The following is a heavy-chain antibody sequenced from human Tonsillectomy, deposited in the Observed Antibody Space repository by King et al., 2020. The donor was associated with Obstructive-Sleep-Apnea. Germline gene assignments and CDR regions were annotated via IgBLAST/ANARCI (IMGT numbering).Heavy chain of an antibody. Sequence: QLQESGPGLVKPSETLSLTCTVSGGSISSSSYYWGWIRHPQGKGRWWIGRIYYSGSTSYNPSLKSRVSISVYTSKNQFSLMLSSVTAADTAVFYCARAPRGYSYGYAYYYYGMDVWGQGTTVTVSS. CDR2: IYYSGST. CDR1: GGSISSSSYY. D-gene: IGHD5-18*01. V-gene: IGHV4-39*07. J-gene: IGHJ6*02. CDR3: ARAPRGYSYGYAYYYYGMDV.